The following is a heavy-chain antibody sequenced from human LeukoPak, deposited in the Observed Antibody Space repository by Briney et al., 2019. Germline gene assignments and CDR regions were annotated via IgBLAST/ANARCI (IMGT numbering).Heavy chain of an antibody. D-gene: IGHD3-16*01. CDR2: IYYSGST. CDR3: ARVPDGGPRGFYFDY. CDR1: GGSISSYY. V-gene: IGHV4-59*01. J-gene: IGHJ4*02. Sequence: SETLPLTCTVSGGSISSYYWSWIRQPPGKGLEWIGYIYYSGSTNYNPPLKSRVTISVDTSKNQFSLKLSSVTAADTAVYYCARVPDGGPRGFYFDYWGQGTLVTVSS.